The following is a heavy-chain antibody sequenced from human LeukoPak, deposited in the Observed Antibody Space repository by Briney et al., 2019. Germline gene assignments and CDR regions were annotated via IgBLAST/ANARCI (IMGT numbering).Heavy chain of an antibody. J-gene: IGHJ6*02. CDR2: IIPILGIA. Sequence: ASVKVSCKASGGTFSSYTISWVRQAPGQGLEWMGRIIPILGIANYAQKFQGRVTITADKSTSTAYMELSSLRSEDTAVYYCAKDSGDEEYRGSYYIQHYYYYGMDVWGQGTTVTVSS. V-gene: IGHV1-69*04. CDR3: AKDSGDEEYRGSYYIQHYYYYGMDV. D-gene: IGHD3-10*01. CDR1: GGTFSSYT.